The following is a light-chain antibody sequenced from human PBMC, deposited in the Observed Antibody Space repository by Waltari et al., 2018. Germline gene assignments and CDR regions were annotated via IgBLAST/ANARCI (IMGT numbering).Light chain of an antibody. CDR2: WAS. Sequence: DIVMTQSPDSLAVSLGERATINCNSSQSVLSSPNNKNYVAWYQHKPRQPPELLIYWASAREAGVPDRFSGSGSGTDFTLTITRLQAEDVAVYYCLQYFSSPYSFGQGTKLEIK. V-gene: IGKV4-1*01. CDR1: QSVLSSPNNKNY. CDR3: LQYFSSPYS. J-gene: IGKJ2*01.